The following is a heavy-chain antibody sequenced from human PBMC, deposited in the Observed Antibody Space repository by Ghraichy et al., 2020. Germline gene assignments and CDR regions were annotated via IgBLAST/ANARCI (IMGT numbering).Heavy chain of an antibody. CDR1: GFSFSTTG. D-gene: IGHD2-21*01. CDR3: VKIGVIGLWYFDL. Sequence: GGSLRLSCAASGFSFSTTGMSWVRQAPGRGPEWVSSISSSGGEKYYGDSVKGRFTVSRDNSKNTLYLQMNSLTVEDTAVFYCVKIGVIGLWYFDLWGHGTLVRVSS. J-gene: IGHJ2*01. CDR2: ISSSGGEK. V-gene: IGHV3-23*01.